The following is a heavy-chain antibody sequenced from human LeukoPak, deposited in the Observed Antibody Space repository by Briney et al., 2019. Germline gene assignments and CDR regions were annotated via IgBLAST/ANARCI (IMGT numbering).Heavy chain of an antibody. CDR2: IYYSGST. CDR1: GGSISSYY. CDR3: ARRGAVAGENDY. D-gene: IGHD6-19*01. J-gene: IGHJ4*02. V-gene: IGHV4-59*08. Sequence: SETLSLTCTVSGGSISSYYWSWIRQPPGKGLEWIGYIYYSGSTNYNPSLKSRVTISVDTSKNQFSLKLSSVTAADTAVYYCARRGAVAGENDYWSQGTLVTVSS.